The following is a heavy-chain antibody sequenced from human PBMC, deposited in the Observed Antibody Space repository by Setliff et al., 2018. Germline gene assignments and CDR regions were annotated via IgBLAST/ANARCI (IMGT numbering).Heavy chain of an antibody. Sequence: PSETMSLTCTVSRGSINSHYWSWIRQPDGKGLEWIGRIFGSGSNNYNPYLKSRVTMSIDTSKNQFSLKVRSVTAADTAVYYCASDRGSNNSPEDFDYWGLGTLVTVSS. CDR3: ASDRGSNNSPEDFDY. D-gene: IGHD1-1*01. CDR2: IFGSGSN. V-gene: IGHV4-4*07. CDR1: RGSINSHY. J-gene: IGHJ4*02.